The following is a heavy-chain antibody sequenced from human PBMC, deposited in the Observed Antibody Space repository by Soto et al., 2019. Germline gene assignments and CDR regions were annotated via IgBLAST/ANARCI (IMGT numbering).Heavy chain of an antibody. D-gene: IGHD2-15*01. CDR3: ARVDCSGGSCYSFALAPGLTPDQYGIDV. V-gene: IGHV4-4*02. Sequence: NPSETLSLTCAVSGGSISSSNWWSWVRQPPGKGLEWIGEIYHSGSTNYNPSLKSRVTISVDKSKNQFSLKLSSVTAADTAVYYCARVDCSGGSCYSFALAPGLTPDQYGIDVWGQGTTVTVSS. J-gene: IGHJ6*02. CDR1: GGSISSSNW. CDR2: IYHSGST.